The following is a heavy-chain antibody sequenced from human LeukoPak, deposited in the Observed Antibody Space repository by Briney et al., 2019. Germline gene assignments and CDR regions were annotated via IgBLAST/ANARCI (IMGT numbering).Heavy chain of an antibody. CDR3: ARGQYYYDSSGYSA. D-gene: IGHD3-22*01. J-gene: IGHJ4*02. CDR1: GVSVSSGSYY. CDR2: IYYSGST. V-gene: IGHV4-61*01. Sequence: SETLSLTCTVSGVSVSSGSYYWSWIRQPPGKGLEWIGYIYYSGSTNYNPSLKSRVTISVDTSKNQFSLKLSSVTAADTAVYYCARGQYYYDSSGYSAWGQGTLVTVSS.